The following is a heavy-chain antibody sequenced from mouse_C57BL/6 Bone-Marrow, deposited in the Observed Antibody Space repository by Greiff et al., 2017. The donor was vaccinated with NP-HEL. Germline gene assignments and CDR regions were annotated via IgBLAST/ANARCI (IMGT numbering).Heavy chain of an antibody. CDR2: IDPENGDT. V-gene: IGHV14-4*01. CDR3: TTSGLRRSAWFAY. CDR1: GFNIKDDY. D-gene: IGHD2-4*01. Sequence: VQLQQSGAELVRPGASVKLSCTASGFNIKDDYMHWVKQRPEQGLEWIGWIDPENGDTEYASKFQGKATITADTSSNTAYLQLSSLTSEDTAVYYCTTSGLRRSAWFAYWGQGTLVTVSA. J-gene: IGHJ3*01.